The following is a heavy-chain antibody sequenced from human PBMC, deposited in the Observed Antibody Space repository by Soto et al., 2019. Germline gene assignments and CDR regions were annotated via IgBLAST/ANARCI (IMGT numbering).Heavy chain of an antibody. CDR2: IRSKANSYAT. D-gene: IGHD1-26*01. CDR1: GVTFCGSA. Sequence: PGGSLRLSCAASGVTFCGSAMHWVRQASGKGLEWVGRIRSKANSYATAYAASVKGRFTISRDDSKNTAYLQMNSLKTEDTAVYYCTRHSSGSLGHYWGQGTLVTVSS. V-gene: IGHV3-73*01. CDR3: TRHSSGSLGHY. J-gene: IGHJ4*02.